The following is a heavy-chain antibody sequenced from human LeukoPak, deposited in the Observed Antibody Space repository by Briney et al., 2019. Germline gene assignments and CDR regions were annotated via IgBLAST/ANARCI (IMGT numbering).Heavy chain of an antibody. CDR1: GGSFSGYY. CDR3: ASGSYGYGFDY. J-gene: IGHJ4*02. Sequence: SETLSLTCAVYGGSFSGYYWSWIRQPPGKGLEWIGEINHSGSTNHNPSLKSRVTISVDTSKNQFSLKLSSVTAADTAVYYCASGSYGYGFDYWGQGTLVTVSS. V-gene: IGHV4-34*01. D-gene: IGHD5-18*01. CDR2: INHSGST.